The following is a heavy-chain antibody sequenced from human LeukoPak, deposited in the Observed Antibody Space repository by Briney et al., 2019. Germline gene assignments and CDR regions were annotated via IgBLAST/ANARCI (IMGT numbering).Heavy chain of an antibody. J-gene: IGHJ4*02. V-gene: IGHV3-23*01. CDR2: ISGSGGST. CDR1: GFTFSSYA. CDR3: AKRDCSSTSCCLDY. Sequence: GGSLRLSCAASGFTFSSYAMSWVRQAPGKGLEWVSAISGSGGSTYYADSVKGRFTISRDNSKNTLYLQMNSLRAEDTAVCYCAKRDCSSTSCCLDYWGQGTLVTVSS. D-gene: IGHD2-2*01.